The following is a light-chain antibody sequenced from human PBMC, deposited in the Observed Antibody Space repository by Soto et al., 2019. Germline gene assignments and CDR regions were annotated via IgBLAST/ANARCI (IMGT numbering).Light chain of an antibody. Sequence: QSALTQPPSASGTPGQRVTISCSGSSSNIGSNYVYWYQQLPGTAPKLLIYRNNQRPSGDPDRFSGSKSGTSASLAISGLRSEDEADYYCAAWDDSLSGYVFGTGTKSPS. V-gene: IGLV1-47*01. CDR1: SSNIGSNY. CDR3: AAWDDSLSGYV. CDR2: RNN. J-gene: IGLJ1*01.